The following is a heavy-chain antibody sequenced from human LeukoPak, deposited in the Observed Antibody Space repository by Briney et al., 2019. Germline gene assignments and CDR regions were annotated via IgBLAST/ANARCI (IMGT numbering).Heavy chain of an antibody. CDR3: ARDSGSYYWISNDY. D-gene: IGHD1-26*01. Sequence: ASVKVSCKASGGTFTSYGISWVRQAPGQGLEWMGWISAYNGNTNYAQKLQGRVTMTTDTSTSTAYMELRSLRSDDTAVYYCARDSGSYYWISNDYWGQGTLVTVSS. J-gene: IGHJ4*02. V-gene: IGHV1-18*01. CDR2: ISAYNGNT. CDR1: GGTFTSYG.